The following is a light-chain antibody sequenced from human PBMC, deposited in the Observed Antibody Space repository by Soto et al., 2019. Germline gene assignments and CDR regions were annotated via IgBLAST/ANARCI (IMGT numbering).Light chain of an antibody. CDR2: DDD. Sequence: QAVLTQPPSVCAAPGQKVTISCSGSSANIGGNSVSWYQQLPGTAPKLLIYDDDKRPSGIPDRFSGSKSGTSATLGITGFQTGDEADYYCGSWDSSVSAYVFATGTKVTVL. V-gene: IGLV1-51*01. CDR1: SANIGGNS. J-gene: IGLJ1*01. CDR3: GSWDSSVSAYV.